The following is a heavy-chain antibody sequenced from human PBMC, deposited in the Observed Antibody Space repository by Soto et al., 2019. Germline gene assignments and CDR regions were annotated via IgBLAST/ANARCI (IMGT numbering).Heavy chain of an antibody. V-gene: IGHV4-30-4*06. Sequence: QHPGKGLEWIGYIYYSGSTYYNPSLKSRVTISVYMELNSLTSDDTAVYYCARDQSWHDLVWWFDPWGQGTLVTVSS. CDR2: IYYSGST. CDR3: ARDQSWHDLVWWFDP. D-gene: IGHD1-1*01. J-gene: IGHJ5*02.